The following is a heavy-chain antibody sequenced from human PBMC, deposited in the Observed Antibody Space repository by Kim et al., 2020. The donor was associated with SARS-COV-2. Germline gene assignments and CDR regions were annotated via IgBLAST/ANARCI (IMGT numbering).Heavy chain of an antibody. CDR1: GFTFSSYG. CDR2: ISYDGSNK. V-gene: IGHV3-30*18. Sequence: GGSLRLSCAASGFTFSSYGMHWVRQAPGKGLEWVAVISYDGSNKYYADSVKGRFTISRDNSKNTLYLQMNSLRAEDTAVYYCAKDRFPSRNSSSWPLPSGNWGQGTLVTVSS. J-gene: IGHJ4*02. CDR3: AKDRFPSRNSSSWPLPSGN. D-gene: IGHD6-13*01.